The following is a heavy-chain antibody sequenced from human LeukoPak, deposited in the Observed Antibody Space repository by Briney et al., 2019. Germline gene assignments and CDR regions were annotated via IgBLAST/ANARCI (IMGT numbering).Heavy chain of an antibody. D-gene: IGHD2-21*01. CDR2: ISDSGGLT. J-gene: IGHJ6*03. CDR1: GFTFSSYA. V-gene: IGHV3-23*01. Sequence: GGSLRLSCAASGFTFSSYAMTWARQAPRKGLELVSDISDSGGLTYYADSVKGRFTISRDNSKNTLYLQMNSLRAEDTAVYYCAKDRGDSGRYYYMDVWGKGTAVTVSS. CDR3: AKDRGDSGRYYYMDV.